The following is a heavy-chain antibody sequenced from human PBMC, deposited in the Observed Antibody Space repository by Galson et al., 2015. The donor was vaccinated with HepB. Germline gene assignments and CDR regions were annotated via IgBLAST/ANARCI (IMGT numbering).Heavy chain of an antibody. D-gene: IGHD3-22*01. J-gene: IGHJ3*02. CDR3: ARWGRYYDSSGLKGVAFDI. CDR2: IGTAGDT. Sequence: SLRLSCAAPGFTFSSYDMHWVRQATGKGLEWVPAIGTAGDTYYPGSVKGRFTISRENAKNPLYLQMNSLRAGDTAVYYCARWGRYYDSSGLKGVAFDIWGQGTMVTVSS. V-gene: IGHV3-13*04. CDR1: GFTFSSYD.